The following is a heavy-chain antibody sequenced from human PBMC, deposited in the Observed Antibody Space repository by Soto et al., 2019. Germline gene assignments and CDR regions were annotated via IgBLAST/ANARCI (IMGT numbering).Heavy chain of an antibody. V-gene: IGHV4-59*12. Sequence: QVQLQESGPGLVKPSETLSLTCTVSGGSISSYYWSWIRQPPGKGLEWIGYIYYSGSTNYNPSLKSRVTISVDTSKNQFSLKLSSVTAADTAVYYCARGALYDSSGYFDYWGQGTLVTVSS. CDR2: IYYSGST. CDR1: GGSISSYY. J-gene: IGHJ4*02. D-gene: IGHD3-22*01. CDR3: ARGALYDSSGYFDY.